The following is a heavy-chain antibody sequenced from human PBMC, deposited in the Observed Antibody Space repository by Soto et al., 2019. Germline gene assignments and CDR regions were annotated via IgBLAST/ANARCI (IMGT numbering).Heavy chain of an antibody. J-gene: IGHJ2*01. CDR1: GGSISGYY. V-gene: IGHV4-59*08. CDR3: ARQEATCDWYYDL. Sequence: LDTLPLTCTVSGGSISGYYWSCILQPPGKGLEWIGYIYYSGSTNYNPSLKSRVTISVDTSKNQFSLKLSSVTAADTAAYYSARQEATCDWYYDLWGRGTLVTVSS. CDR2: IYYSGST.